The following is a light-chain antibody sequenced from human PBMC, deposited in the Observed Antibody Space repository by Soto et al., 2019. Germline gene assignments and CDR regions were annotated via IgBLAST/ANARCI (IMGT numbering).Light chain of an antibody. CDR3: SSYAGSNNVI. V-gene: IGLV2-8*01. CDR1: SSDVGGYNY. Sequence: QSVLTQPPSASGSPGQSVTLSCTGTSSDVGGYNYVSWYQQHPGKSPKVMIYEVSKRPSGVPDRFSGSKSGNTASLTVSGLQAEDEADYYCSSYAGSNNVIFGGGTKRTVL. J-gene: IGLJ2*01. CDR2: EVS.